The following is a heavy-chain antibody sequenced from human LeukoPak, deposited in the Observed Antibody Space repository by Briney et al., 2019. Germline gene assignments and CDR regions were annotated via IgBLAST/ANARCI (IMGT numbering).Heavy chain of an antibody. J-gene: IGHJ4*02. CDR3: ARDGEFDY. Sequence: SGGSLRLSRAASGFTFSSYSMNWVRQAPGKGLEWISYISSGTITMYYADSVKGRFTISRDNAKNSLYLQMNGLKADDTAVYYCARDGEFDYWGQGTLVTVSS. V-gene: IGHV3-48*01. CDR2: ISSGTITM. CDR1: GFTFSSYS.